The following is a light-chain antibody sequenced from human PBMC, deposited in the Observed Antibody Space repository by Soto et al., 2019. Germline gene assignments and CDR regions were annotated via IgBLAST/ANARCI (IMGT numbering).Light chain of an antibody. CDR1: QSVLIRSNNKNY. CDR2: WAS. CDR3: QQYYSSPYT. Sequence: DIVMTQSPDSLAVSLGERATINCKSSQSVLIRSNNKNYLAWYQQRPRQPPKLLIYWASTRESGVPDRFNGSGSGTDFTLTVTSLQAEDVAVYYYQQYYSSPYTFGQGTKLEIK. J-gene: IGKJ2*01. V-gene: IGKV4-1*01.